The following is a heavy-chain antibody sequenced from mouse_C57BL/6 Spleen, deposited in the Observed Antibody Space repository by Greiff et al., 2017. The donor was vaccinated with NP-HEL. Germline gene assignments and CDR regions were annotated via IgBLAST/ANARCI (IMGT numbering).Heavy chain of an antibody. Sequence: QVQLHQSGAELVRPGASVTLSCKASGYTFTDYEMHWVKQTPVHGLEWIGAIDPETGGTAYNQKFKGKAILTADKSSSTAYMELRSLTSEDSAVYYCTKGYSNYVWFAYWGQGTLVTVSA. CDR2: IDPETGGT. D-gene: IGHD2-5*01. V-gene: IGHV1-15*01. CDR1: GYTFTDYE. CDR3: TKGYSNYVWFAY. J-gene: IGHJ3*01.